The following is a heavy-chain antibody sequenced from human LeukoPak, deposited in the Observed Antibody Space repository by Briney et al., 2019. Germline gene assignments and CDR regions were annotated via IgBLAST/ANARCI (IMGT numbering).Heavy chain of an antibody. Sequence: SETLSLTCTVPGGSISSSNYYWGWVRQPPGKGLEWIGSIFYSGSAHCNPSLKSRVTISVDTSNNQFYLMLSSVTAADTAVYYCARRRRPSGYSSAWYMDYWGQGTLVTVSS. J-gene: IGHJ4*02. D-gene: IGHD6-19*01. V-gene: IGHV4-39*01. CDR3: ARRRRPSGYSSAWYMDY. CDR1: GGSISSSNYY. CDR2: IFYSGSA.